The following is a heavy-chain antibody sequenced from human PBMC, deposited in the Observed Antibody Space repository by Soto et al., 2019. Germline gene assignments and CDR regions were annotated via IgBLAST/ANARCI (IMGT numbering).Heavy chain of an antibody. CDR1: GYSISSGYY. CDR2: IYHSGST. J-gene: IGHJ3*02. Sequence: ETLSLTCAVSGYSISSGYYWGWIRQPPGKGLEWIGSIYHSGSTYYNPSLKSRVTISVDTSKNQFSLKLSSVTAADTAVYYCARDSGSYYPAAFDIWGQGTMVTVSS. D-gene: IGHD1-26*01. V-gene: IGHV4-38-2*02. CDR3: ARDSGSYYPAAFDI.